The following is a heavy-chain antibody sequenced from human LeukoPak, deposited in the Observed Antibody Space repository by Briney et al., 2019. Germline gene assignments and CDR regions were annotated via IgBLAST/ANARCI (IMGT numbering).Heavy chain of an antibody. CDR1: GGSIRSYY. V-gene: IGHV4-4*07. CDR3: ARETKEGYYDSSGYYPFSH. Sequence: SETLSLTCTVSGGSIRSYYWSWIRQPAGKGLEWIGRIYTSGSTNYNPSLKSRVTMSVDTSKNQFSLKLSSVTAADTAVYYCARETKEGYYDSSGYYPFSHWGQGTLVTVSS. CDR2: IYTSGST. D-gene: IGHD3-22*01. J-gene: IGHJ4*02.